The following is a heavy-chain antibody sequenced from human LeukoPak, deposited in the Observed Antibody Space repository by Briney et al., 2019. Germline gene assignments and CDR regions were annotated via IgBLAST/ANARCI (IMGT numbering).Heavy chain of an antibody. V-gene: IGHV1-69*05. Sequence: GASVKVSCKASGGTFSSYAISWVRQAPGQGLEWMGRIIPIFGTANYAQKFQGRVTITTDESTSTAYMELSSLRSEDTAVYYCARDLPYCSGGSCYLHNWFDPWGQGTLVTVSS. CDR2: IIPIFGTA. D-gene: IGHD2-15*01. CDR1: GGTFSSYA. J-gene: IGHJ5*02. CDR3: ARDLPYCSGGSCYLHNWFDP.